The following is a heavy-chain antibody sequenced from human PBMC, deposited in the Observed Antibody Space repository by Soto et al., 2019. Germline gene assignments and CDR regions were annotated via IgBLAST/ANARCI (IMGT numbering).Heavy chain of an antibody. V-gene: IGHV4-30-4*08. J-gene: IGHJ4*03. D-gene: IGHD5-18*01. Sequence: QVQLQESGPGLVKPSQPLSLTCSVSGVSITSGHVYWYWLRQCPGRGSEWMGGIVHTGTTHYHPSLKDRLLISVGTSSNSYALRLDSLTAADTALYFCSRYFGYCGATYCYGSFDFWGQGTLITVSS. CDR2: IVHTGTT. CDR3: SRYFGYCGATYCYGSFDF. CDR1: GVSITSGHVY.